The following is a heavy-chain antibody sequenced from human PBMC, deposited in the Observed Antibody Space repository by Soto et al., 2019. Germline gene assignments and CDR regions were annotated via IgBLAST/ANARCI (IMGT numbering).Heavy chain of an antibody. J-gene: IGHJ4*01. CDR3: AGSGDSSSDLDR. V-gene: IGHV4-31*01. D-gene: IGHD6-13*01. CDR1: YGSDSSYPFT. Sequence: SDPLSIGCPVSYGSDSSYPFTWTWIRQHGGKGLEGLEYIYHRGNTYYHPSLKSPVTIAIDTSQNQVSLRLNAVTAADTAVYYCAGSGDSSSDLDRWGQRTLVTVS. CDR2: IYHRGNT.